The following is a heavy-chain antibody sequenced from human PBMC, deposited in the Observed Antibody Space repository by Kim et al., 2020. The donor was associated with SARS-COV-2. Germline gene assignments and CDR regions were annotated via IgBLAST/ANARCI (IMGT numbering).Heavy chain of an antibody. CDR1: GFTVSKKY. J-gene: IGHJ4*02. Sequence: GSLRLSCAASGFTVSKKYMSWVRQAPGKGLEWVSVIHNDGGTYYAASVEGRFTISRDNSKNMVYLQMNSLRVEDTAVYYCASLTAVWGQGTLVTVSS. CDR2: IHNDGGT. CDR3: ASLTAV. D-gene: IGHD2-21*02. V-gene: IGHV3-53*01.